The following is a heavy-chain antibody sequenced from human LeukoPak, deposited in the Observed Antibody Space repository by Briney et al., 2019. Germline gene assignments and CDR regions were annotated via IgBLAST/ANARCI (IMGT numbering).Heavy chain of an antibody. Sequence: SQTLSLTCTVSGGSISSGSYYWSWIRQPAGKGLEWIGRIYASGSTNYNPSLKSRVTISVDTSKNQFSLKLSSVTAADTAVYYCARAPRLAVAGTHFDYWGQRTLVTVSS. CDR1: GGSISSGSYY. D-gene: IGHD6-19*01. CDR3: ARAPRLAVAGTHFDY. V-gene: IGHV4-61*02. J-gene: IGHJ4*02. CDR2: IYASGST.